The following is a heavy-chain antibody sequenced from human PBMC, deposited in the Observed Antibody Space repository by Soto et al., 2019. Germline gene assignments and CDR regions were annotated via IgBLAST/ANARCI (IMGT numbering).Heavy chain of an antibody. CDR3: AGVFSDEKSKYYFDY. Sequence: QVQLVQSGAEVKKPGSSVTVSCKASGGTFSNYVISWVRQAPGQGLEWMGGIIPIFGTANYAQKFQGRVTITADGSTNTAYMELSSLRSEDTAVYYCAGVFSDEKSKYYFDYWGQGTLVTVSS. CDR1: GGTFSNYV. CDR2: IIPIFGTA. V-gene: IGHV1-69*01. J-gene: IGHJ4*02. D-gene: IGHD1-26*01.